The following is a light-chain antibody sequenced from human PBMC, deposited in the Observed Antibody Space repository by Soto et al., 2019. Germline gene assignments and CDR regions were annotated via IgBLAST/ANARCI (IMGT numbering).Light chain of an antibody. CDR2: SNS. V-gene: IGLV1-44*01. CDR1: SSNIGNNP. J-gene: IGLJ3*02. CDR3: AAWDDSLTGSWV. Sequence: QSVLTQPPSASGTPGQRVTISCSGSSSNIGNNPVNWYQQLPGTAPKLFIYSNSHRPSGVPDRFSGSKSGTSASLAISGLQSEDEADYYCAAWDDSLTGSWVFGGGTKLTVL.